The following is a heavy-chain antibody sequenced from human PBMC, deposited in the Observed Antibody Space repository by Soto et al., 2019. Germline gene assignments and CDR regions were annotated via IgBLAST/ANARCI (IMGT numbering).Heavy chain of an antibody. Sequence: TLSLTCTISGGAIGSHYWTWIRQPAGKGLEWIGRIYGSGSTKYNPSLQSRVTMSLDTSKNQFSLKLSSVTAADTAVYYCASVSVTTRWYYYGMDVWGQGTTVTVSS. CDR2: IYGSGST. V-gene: IGHV4-4*07. D-gene: IGHD4-4*01. J-gene: IGHJ6*02. CDR3: ASVSVTTRWYYYGMDV. CDR1: GGAIGSHY.